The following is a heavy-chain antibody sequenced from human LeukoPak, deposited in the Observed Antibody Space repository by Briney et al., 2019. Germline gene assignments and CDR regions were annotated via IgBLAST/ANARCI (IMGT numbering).Heavy chain of an antibody. CDR2: IYSGGST. CDR3: AKATGRDLLFDY. V-gene: IGHV3-53*01. D-gene: IGHD2-8*02. Sequence: PGGSQRLSCAASGFTVSSNYMSWVRHAPGKGLEWVSVIYSGGSTYYADSVKGRFTISRDNSKNTLYRQMNSLRAEDTAVYYCAKATGRDLLFDYWGQGTLVTVSS. J-gene: IGHJ4*02. CDR1: GFTVSSNY.